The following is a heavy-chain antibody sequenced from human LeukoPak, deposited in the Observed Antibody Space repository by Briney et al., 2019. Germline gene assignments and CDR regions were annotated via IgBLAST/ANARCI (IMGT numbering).Heavy chain of an antibody. CDR3: AREGYSNSLHLYYYYGMDV. D-gene: IGHD6-6*01. V-gene: IGHV1-46*01. CDR2: INPSGGST. J-gene: IGHJ6*02. Sequence: GASVKVSCKASGYTFTSYYMHWVRQAPGQGLEWMGIINPSGGSTSYAQKFQGRVTMTRDTSTSTVYMELSSLRSEDTAVYYCAREGYSNSLHLYYYYGMDVWGQGTTVTVSS. CDR1: GYTFTSYY.